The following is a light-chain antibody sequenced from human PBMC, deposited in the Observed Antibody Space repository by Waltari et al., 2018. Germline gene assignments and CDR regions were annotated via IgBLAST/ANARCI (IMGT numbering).Light chain of an antibody. CDR1: QSISSF. V-gene: IGKV1-39*01. J-gene: IGKJ2*01. CDR3: QQSYIIPYT. CDR2: DTS. Sequence: DIQMTQSPSSLSASVGDRVTITCRASQSISSFLNWYQQRPGQAPNLVIFDTSRLQSGVPSRFSGSGSGADFTLTISSLQPEDFATYYCQQSYIIPYTFGQGTRLE.